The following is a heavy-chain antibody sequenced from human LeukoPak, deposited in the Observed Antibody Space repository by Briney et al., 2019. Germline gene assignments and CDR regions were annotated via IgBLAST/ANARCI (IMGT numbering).Heavy chain of an antibody. CDR3: AREVQGLRWDCMDV. J-gene: IGHJ6*03. D-gene: IGHD2-2*01. CDR1: GFTFEHYG. V-gene: IGHV3-9*01. Sequence: PGGSLRLSCATSGFTFEHYGMHWVRQAPGKGLEWVSGISWNSGSIGYADSVKGRFTISRDNAKNSLYLEMNSLRAEDTAVYYCAREVQGLRWDCMDVWGKGTTVTVSS. CDR2: ISWNSGSI.